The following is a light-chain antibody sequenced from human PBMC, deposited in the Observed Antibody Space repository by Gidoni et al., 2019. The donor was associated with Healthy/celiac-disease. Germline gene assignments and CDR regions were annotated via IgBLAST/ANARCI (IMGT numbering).Light chain of an antibody. Sequence: DIQMTQSPSTLSAAVGDRVTITCRDRQSISSWLAWYQQKPGKAPKLLIYDASCLESGVPSRFSGSGSGTEFPLTISSLQPDDFATYCCQQYNSYSWTFGQGTKVEIK. V-gene: IGKV1-5*01. CDR3: QQYNSYSWT. CDR1: QSISSW. CDR2: DAS. J-gene: IGKJ1*01.